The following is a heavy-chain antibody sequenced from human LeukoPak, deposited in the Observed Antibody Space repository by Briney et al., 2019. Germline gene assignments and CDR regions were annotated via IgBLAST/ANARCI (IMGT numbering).Heavy chain of an antibody. CDR3: AKPAGYCSSTTCSRPFDC. Sequence: PGGSLRLSCAASGFTFSNYAMSWVRQAPGKGLEWVSVISASGGSTYYADSVKGRFTISRDNSKNTLYLQMNSLRAEDTAVYYCAKPAGYCSSTTCSRPFDCWGQGTLVTVSS. J-gene: IGHJ4*02. D-gene: IGHD2-2*01. V-gene: IGHV3-23*01. CDR2: ISASGGST. CDR1: GFTFSNYA.